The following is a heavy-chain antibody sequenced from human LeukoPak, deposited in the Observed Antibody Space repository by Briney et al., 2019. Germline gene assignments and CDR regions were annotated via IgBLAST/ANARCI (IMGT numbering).Heavy chain of an antibody. Sequence: PSETLSLTCAVYGGSFSGYYWSWIRQPPGKGLEWIGEINHSRSTNYNPSLKSRVTISVDTSKNQFSLKLSSVTAADTAVYYCARGYCSGGSCHRGHWFDPWGQGTLVTVSS. J-gene: IGHJ5*02. CDR1: GGSFSGYY. CDR2: INHSRST. CDR3: ARGYCSGGSCHRGHWFDP. V-gene: IGHV4-34*01. D-gene: IGHD2-15*01.